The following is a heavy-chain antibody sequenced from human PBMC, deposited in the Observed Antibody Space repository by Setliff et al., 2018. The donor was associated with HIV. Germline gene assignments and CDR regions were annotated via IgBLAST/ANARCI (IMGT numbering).Heavy chain of an antibody. V-gene: IGHV3-23*01. Sequence: LRLSCAASGFAFSTFDMNWVRQTPEKGLEWVSAVSPSSIVTYYADSVKGRFTVSRDDSKNMLFLQMNSLGPEDTAIYYCAKPTSGLYPRAFDLWGQGTMVTVS. CDR1: GFAFSTFD. J-gene: IGHJ3*01. CDR3: AKPTSGLYPRAFDL. D-gene: IGHD1-26*01. CDR2: VSPSSIVT.